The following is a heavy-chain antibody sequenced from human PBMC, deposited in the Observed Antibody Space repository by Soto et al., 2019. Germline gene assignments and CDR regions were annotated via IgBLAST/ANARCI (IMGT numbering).Heavy chain of an antibody. CDR3: ARSDSIEYCSGGGCTYDY. J-gene: IGHJ4*01. CDR2: ISYSGSA. CDR1: GGSIRSYF. Sequence: SETLSLTCTVSGGSIRSYFWSWIRQPPGKGLEWIGSISYSGSANYNPALQSRLTISVDTSKNQFSLKLSSVTAADTAVYYCARSDSIEYCSGGGCTYDYWGHGTLVTVSS. V-gene: IGHV4-59*01. D-gene: IGHD2-15*01.